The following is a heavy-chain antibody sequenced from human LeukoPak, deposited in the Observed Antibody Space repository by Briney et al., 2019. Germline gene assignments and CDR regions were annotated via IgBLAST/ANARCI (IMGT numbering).Heavy chain of an antibody. CDR2: INHSGST. V-gene: IGHV4-34*01. CDR3: AISTVDTVMVVRNY. J-gene: IGHJ4*02. D-gene: IGHD5-18*01. Sequence: SETLSLTCAVYGGSFNNYYWGWIRQPPGKRLEWIGEINHSGSTNYNPSLKSRVIISVDTSKNQFSLKLSSATAADTAVYYCAISTVDTVMVVRNYWGQGTLATVSS. CDR1: GGSFNNYY.